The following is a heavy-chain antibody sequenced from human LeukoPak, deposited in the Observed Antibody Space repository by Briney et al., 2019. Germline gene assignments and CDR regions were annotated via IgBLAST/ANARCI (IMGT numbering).Heavy chain of an antibody. CDR3: ARDPPGDRIAVAGTLTY. D-gene: IGHD6-19*01. CDR2: FDPEDGET. J-gene: IGHJ4*02. CDR1: GYTLTELS. V-gene: IGHV1-24*01. Sequence: ASVTVSCKVSGYTLTELSMHWVRQAPGKGLEWMGGFDPEDGETIYAQKFQGRVTITADESTSTAYMELSSLRSEDTAVYYCARDPPGDRIAVAGTLTYWGQGTLVTVSS.